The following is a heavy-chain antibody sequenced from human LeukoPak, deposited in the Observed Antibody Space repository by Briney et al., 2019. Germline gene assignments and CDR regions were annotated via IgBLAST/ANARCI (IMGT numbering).Heavy chain of an antibody. V-gene: IGHV3-53*05. Sequence: SGGSLRLSCAASGVTVSSNYMSWVRQAPGKGLEWVSVLNGGGSTYYADSVKGRFTISRDNTKNTLYLQMNRLRGEDTAVYYCARGGTRGYSTGWIDYWGQGTLVTVSS. CDR2: LNGGGST. CDR3: ARGGTRGYSTGWIDY. D-gene: IGHD6-19*01. CDR1: GVTVSSNY. J-gene: IGHJ4*02.